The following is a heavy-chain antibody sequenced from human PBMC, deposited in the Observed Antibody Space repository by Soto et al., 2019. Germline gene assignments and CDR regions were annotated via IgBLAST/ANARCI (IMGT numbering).Heavy chain of an antibody. Sequence: DVQLVESGGGLVRPGGSLRLSCVASGFTFSGYWIHWVRQVPGRGLVWVSHITEHGSPFSYADSVKGRFTISRDNAKNTVSLQMNGLRTEDTAVYYCARGGVGSLDYWGQGTVVTVSS. D-gene: IGHD2-2*03. V-gene: IGHV3-74*01. CDR1: GFTFSGYW. CDR2: ITEHGSPF. CDR3: ARGGVGSLDY. J-gene: IGHJ4*02.